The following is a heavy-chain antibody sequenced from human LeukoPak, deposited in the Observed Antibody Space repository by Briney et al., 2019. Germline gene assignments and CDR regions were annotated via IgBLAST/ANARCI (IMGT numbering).Heavy chain of an antibody. V-gene: IGHV4-34*01. J-gene: IGHJ4*02. CDR2: INHSGST. D-gene: IGHD3-22*01. Sequence: PSETLSLTCAVYGGSFSGYYWSWIRQPPGKGLEWIGEINHSGSTNYNPSLKSRVTISVDTSKNQFSLKLSSVTAADTAVYYCARGPPYYYDSTYYFDYWGQGTLVTVSS. CDR1: GGSFSGYY. CDR3: ARGPPYYYDSTYYFDY.